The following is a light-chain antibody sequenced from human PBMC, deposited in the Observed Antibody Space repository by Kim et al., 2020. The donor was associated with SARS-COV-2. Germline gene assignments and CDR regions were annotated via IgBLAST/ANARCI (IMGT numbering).Light chain of an antibody. Sequence: QSALTQPASVSGSPGQSITISCTGTTSDVGGYNYVSWYQQHPGKVPRLMIYDVTKRPSGVSNRFSGSKSGNTASLTISGLQAEDEAYYYCNSYTTSNTYVFGTGTKVTVL. V-gene: IGLV2-14*01. CDR1: TSDVGGYNY. CDR3: NSYTTSNTYV. CDR2: DVT. J-gene: IGLJ1*01.